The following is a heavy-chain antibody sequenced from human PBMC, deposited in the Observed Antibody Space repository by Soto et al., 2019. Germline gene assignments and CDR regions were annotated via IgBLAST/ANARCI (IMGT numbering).Heavy chain of an antibody. Sequence: QVQLVESGGGVVQPGRSLRLSCAASAFTFSSYGMHWVRQAPGKGLEWVAVISYDGSNKYYADSVKGRFTISRDNSKNTLYLQMNSLRAEDTAVYYCAKLGLMVATGGDFDYWGQGTLVTVSS. CDR1: AFTFSSYG. CDR3: AKLGLMVATGGDFDY. D-gene: IGHD5-12*01. V-gene: IGHV3-30*18. CDR2: ISYDGSNK. J-gene: IGHJ4*02.